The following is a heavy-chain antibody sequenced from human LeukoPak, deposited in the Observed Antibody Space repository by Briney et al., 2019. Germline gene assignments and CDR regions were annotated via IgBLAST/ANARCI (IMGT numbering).Heavy chain of an antibody. CDR1: GFTFSSYA. J-gene: IGHJ4*02. CDR3: AKATTVTRRYYFDY. Sequence: GGSLGLSCAASGFTFSSYAMSWVRQAPGKGLEWVSAISGSGGSTYYADSVKGRFTISRDNSKNTLYLQMNSLRAEDTAVYYCAKATTVTRRYYFDYWGQGTLVTVSS. CDR2: ISGSGGST. V-gene: IGHV3-23*01. D-gene: IGHD4-17*01.